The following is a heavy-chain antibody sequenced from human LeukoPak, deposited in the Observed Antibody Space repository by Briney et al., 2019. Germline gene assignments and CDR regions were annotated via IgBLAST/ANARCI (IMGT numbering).Heavy chain of an antibody. CDR1: GGSISSYY. CDR3: ARYVWGSYPTFEDY. V-gene: IGHV4-59*01. Sequence: SETLSLTCTVSGGSISSYYWSWIRQPPGKGLEWIGYIYYSGSTNYNPSLKSRVTISVDTSKNKFSLKLSSVTAADTAVYYCARYVWGSYPTFEDYWGQGTLATVSS. D-gene: IGHD3-16*02. CDR2: IYYSGST. J-gene: IGHJ4*02.